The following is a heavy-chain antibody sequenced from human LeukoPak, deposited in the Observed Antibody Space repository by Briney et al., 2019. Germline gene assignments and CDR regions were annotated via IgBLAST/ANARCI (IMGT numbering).Heavy chain of an antibody. D-gene: IGHD2/OR15-2a*01. CDR1: GGTFSSYA. V-gene: IGHV1-69*04. CDR3: ARDLSEDLFDY. CDR2: IIPILGIA. J-gene: IGHJ4*02. Sequence: SVKVSCKASGGTFSSYAISWVRQAPGQGLEWMGRIIPILGIANYAQKFQGRVTITADKSTSTAYMELSSLRSEDTAVYYCARDLSEDLFDYWGQGTLVTVSS.